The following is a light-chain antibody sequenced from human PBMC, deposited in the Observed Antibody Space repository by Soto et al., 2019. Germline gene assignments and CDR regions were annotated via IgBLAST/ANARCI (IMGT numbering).Light chain of an antibody. CDR1: QGRSTY. CDR2: TAS. CDR3: QQLNNYPPVT. Sequence: DFQLAQSPSSLSASVGDRVTITCRASQGRSTYLAWYQKQPGKAPRLLIYTASNLQSGVPSRFSGSGSGTDFTLTISSLQPEDAATYYCQQLNNYPPVTFGQGTRLEIK. V-gene: IGKV1-9*01. J-gene: IGKJ5*01.